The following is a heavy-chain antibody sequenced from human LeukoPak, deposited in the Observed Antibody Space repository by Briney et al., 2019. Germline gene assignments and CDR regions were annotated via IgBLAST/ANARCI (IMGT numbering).Heavy chain of an antibody. CDR3: ARATVPYWYFDL. D-gene: IGHD4-11*01. CDR1: GGTFSSYA. Sequence: SVKVSCKASGGTFSSYAISWVRQAPGQGLEWMGGIIPIFGTANYAQKFQGRVTITADKSTSTAYMELSSLRSEDTAVYYCARATVPYWYFDLWGRGTLVTVSS. V-gene: IGHV1-69*06. CDR2: IIPIFGTA. J-gene: IGHJ2*01.